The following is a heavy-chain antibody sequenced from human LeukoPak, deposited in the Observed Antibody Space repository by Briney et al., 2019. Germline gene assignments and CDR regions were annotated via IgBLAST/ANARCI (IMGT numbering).Heavy chain of an antibody. CDR1: GDSISSGDYY. CDR3: AGVSGSGYSY. D-gene: IGHD5-12*01. V-gene: IGHV4-61*10. J-gene: IGHJ4*02. Sequence: PSQTPSLTCTVSGDSISSGDYYWSWIRQPAGKGLEWIGYIYYSGSTNYNPSLESRVTISIDTSKNQFSLKLTSVTAADMAVYYCAGVSGSGYSYWGQGILVTVSS. CDR2: IYYSGST.